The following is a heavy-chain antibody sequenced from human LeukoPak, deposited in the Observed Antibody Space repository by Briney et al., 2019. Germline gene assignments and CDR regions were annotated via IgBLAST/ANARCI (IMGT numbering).Heavy chain of an antibody. CDR1: GFTFSSYA. CDR2: ISYDGSNK. D-gene: IGHD5-18*01. V-gene: IGHV3-30*04. CDR3: ARDQQDTAMGYNAFDI. J-gene: IGHJ3*02. Sequence: GGSLRLSCAASGFTFSSYAMHWVRQAPGKGLEWVAVISYDGSNKYYADSVKGRFTISRDNSKNTLYLQMNSLRAEDTAVYYCARDQQDTAMGYNAFDIWGQGTMVTVSS.